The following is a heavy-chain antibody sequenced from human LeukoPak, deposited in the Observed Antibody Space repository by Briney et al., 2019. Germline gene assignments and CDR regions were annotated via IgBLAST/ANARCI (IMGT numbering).Heavy chain of an antibody. CDR3: ATALITMVRGVIITRYYFDY. J-gene: IGHJ4*02. Sequence: ASVKVSCKVSGYTLTELSMHWVRQAPGKGLEWMGGFDPEDGETICAQKFQGRVTMTEDTSTDTAYMELSSLRSEDTAVYYCATALITMVRGVIITRYYFDYWGQGTLVTVSS. V-gene: IGHV1-24*01. D-gene: IGHD3-10*01. CDR2: FDPEDGET. CDR1: GYTLTELS.